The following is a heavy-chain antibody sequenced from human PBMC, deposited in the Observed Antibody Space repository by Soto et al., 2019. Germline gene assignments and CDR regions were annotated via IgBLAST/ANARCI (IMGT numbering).Heavy chain of an antibody. J-gene: IGHJ4*02. CDR2: ISGSGGST. CDR3: AKDLSPSTTYYDSSGYYGLVYYFDY. V-gene: IGHV3-23*01. D-gene: IGHD3-22*01. CDR1: GFTFSSYA. Sequence: SGGSLRLSCAASGFTFSSYAMSWVRQAPGKGLEWVSAISGSGGSTYYADSVKGRFTISRDNSKNTLYLQMNSLRAEDTAVYYCAKDLSPSTTYYDSSGYYGLVYYFDYWGQGTLVTVSS.